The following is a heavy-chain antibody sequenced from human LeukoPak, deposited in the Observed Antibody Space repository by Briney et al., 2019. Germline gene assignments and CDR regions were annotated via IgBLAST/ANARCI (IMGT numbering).Heavy chain of an antibody. Sequence: GGSLRLSCVASGFTFSTYAMHWVRQAPGKGLEWVAVISYDGTKRYYQDSVKGRFTISRDNSKNTLYLQVSSLRPEDTAVYYCARDLVSGSYGGWFDPRGQGTLVTVSS. CDR2: ISYDGTKR. D-gene: IGHD1-26*01. CDR3: ARDLVSGSYGGWFDP. CDR1: GFTFSTYA. V-gene: IGHV3-30*04. J-gene: IGHJ5*02.